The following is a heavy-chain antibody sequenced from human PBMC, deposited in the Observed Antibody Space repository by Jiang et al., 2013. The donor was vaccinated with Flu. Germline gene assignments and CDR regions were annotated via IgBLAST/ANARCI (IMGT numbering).Heavy chain of an antibody. CDR1: GYTLTKSV. J-gene: IGHJ3*02. CDR3: ARDSEGAFDI. CDR2: LNPQDRKK. V-gene: IGHV1-24*01. Sequence: GAEVKKPGASVRVSCKVSGYTLTKSVIHWVRQAPGKGLEWMGGLNPQDRKKVYAQKVQGRVTMTTDISTKTVYMELRGLRSEDTAVYYCARDSEGAFDIWGQGTMVTVSS.